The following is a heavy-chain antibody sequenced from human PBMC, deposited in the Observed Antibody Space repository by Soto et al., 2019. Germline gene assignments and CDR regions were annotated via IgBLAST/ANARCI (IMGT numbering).Heavy chain of an antibody. V-gene: IGHV4-30-2*06. CDR3: ARAPPGPSPRWDV. J-gene: IGHJ6*02. Sequence: QVQLQESGSGLVKPSQTLSVTCGVSGASMSSGGHSWSWIRQSPGEGLEGIGCIYATGKTYYNPSLKSRVTISVDTSKNQFSLNVTPVTAADTAVYYCARAPPGPSPRWDVWGQGTTVTVSS. CDR1: GASMSSGGHS. D-gene: IGHD3-10*01. CDR2: IYATGKT.